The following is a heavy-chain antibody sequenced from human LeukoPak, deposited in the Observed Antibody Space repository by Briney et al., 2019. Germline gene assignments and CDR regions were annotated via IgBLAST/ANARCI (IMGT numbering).Heavy chain of an antibody. CDR2: IYPGDSDT. V-gene: IGHV5-51*01. Sequence: GESLKISCKGSGYTFTNYYIAWVRQMPGRDLEWMGIIYPGDSDTRYSPSFQGQVTISADKSISTAYLQWSSLKASDTAMYYCARQVRDSSGYYSYYFDYWGQGTLVTVSS. D-gene: IGHD3-22*01. CDR1: GYTFTNYY. J-gene: IGHJ4*02. CDR3: ARQVRDSSGYYSYYFDY.